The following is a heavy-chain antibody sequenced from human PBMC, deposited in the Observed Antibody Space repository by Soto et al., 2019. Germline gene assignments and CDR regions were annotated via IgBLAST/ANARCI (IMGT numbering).Heavy chain of an antibody. CDR1: GFTFSSYA. V-gene: IGHV3-23*01. CDR3: AKGGLGSFTFYYYYGMDV. CDR2: ISGSGGST. Sequence: HPGGSLRLSCAASGFTFSSYAMSWVRQAPGKGLEWVSAISGSGGSTYYADSVKGRFTISRDNSKNTLYLQMNSLRAEDTAVYYCAKGGLGSFTFYYYYGMDVWGQGTTVTVSS. J-gene: IGHJ6*02. D-gene: IGHD3-10*01.